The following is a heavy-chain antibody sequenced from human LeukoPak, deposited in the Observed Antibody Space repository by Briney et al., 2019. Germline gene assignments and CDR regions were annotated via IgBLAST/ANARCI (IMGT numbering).Heavy chain of an antibody. Sequence: GRSLRLSCAASGFTFDDYAMHWVRQAPGKGLEWVSGISWNSGSIGYADSVKGRFTISRDNAKNSLYLQMNSLRAEDTALYYCAKGNSYGLLYWFDPRGQGTLVTVSP. V-gene: IGHV3-9*01. CDR3: AKGNSYGLLYWFDP. D-gene: IGHD5-18*01. J-gene: IGHJ5*02. CDR1: GFTFDDYA. CDR2: ISWNSGSI.